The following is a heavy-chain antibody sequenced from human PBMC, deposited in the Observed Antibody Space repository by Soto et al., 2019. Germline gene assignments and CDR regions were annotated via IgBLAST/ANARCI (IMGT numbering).Heavy chain of an antibody. CDR1: GGTFSSYA. CDR2: IIPIFGTA. Sequence: QVQLVQSGAEVKKPGSSVKVSCKASGGTFSSYAISWVRQAPGQGLEWMGGIIPIFGTANYAQKFQGRVRITADESTSTGYMELSSLRSEDTAVYYCARHSGLERGHYYYGMDVWGQGTTVTVSS. J-gene: IGHJ6*02. D-gene: IGHD1-1*01. CDR3: ARHSGLERGHYYYGMDV. V-gene: IGHV1-69*12.